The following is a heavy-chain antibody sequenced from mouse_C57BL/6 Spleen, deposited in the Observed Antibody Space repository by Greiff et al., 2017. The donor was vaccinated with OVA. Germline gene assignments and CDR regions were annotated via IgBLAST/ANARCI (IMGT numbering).Heavy chain of an antibody. J-gene: IGHJ2*01. CDR2: IDPETGGT. D-gene: IGHD1-1*02. CDR3: TSTTMVNFDY. Sequence: QVQLQQSGAELVRPGASVTLSCKASGYTFTDYEMHWVKQTPVHGLEWIGAIDPETGGTAYNQKFKGKAILTADKSSSTAYMELRSLTSEDSAVYYCTSTTMVNFDYWGQGTTLTVSS. CDR1: GYTFTDYE. V-gene: IGHV1-15*01.